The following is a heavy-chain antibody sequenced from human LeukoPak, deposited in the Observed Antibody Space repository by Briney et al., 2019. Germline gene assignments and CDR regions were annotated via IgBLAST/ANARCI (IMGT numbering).Heavy chain of an antibody. CDR1: GYTFTDYD. J-gene: IGHJ3*02. Sequence: GASVKVSCKTSGYTFTDYDIHWVRQAPGQGLELMGWMNPNSGKTNYAQKLQGRVTFSRNTSLSVAYMELSGLRSEDAAVYFCARGDFGETNTAFDIWGQGTMVAVS. D-gene: IGHD4-17*01. V-gene: IGHV1-8*03. CDR2: MNPNSGKT. CDR3: ARGDFGETNTAFDI.